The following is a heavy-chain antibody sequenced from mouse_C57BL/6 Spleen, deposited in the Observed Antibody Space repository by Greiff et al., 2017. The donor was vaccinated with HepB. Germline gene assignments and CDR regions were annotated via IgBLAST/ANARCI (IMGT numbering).Heavy chain of an antibody. V-gene: IGHV1-82*01. CDR3: ARRGGGSSSGNAMDY. J-gene: IGHJ4*01. CDR1: GYAFSSSW. Sequence: VQLMESGPELVKPGASVKISCKASGYAFSSSWMNWVKQRPGKGLEWIGRIYPGDGDTNYNGKFKGKATLTADKSSSTAYMQLSSLTSEDSAVYFCARRGGGSSSGNAMDYWGQGTSVTVSS. D-gene: IGHD1-1*01. CDR2: IYPGDGDT.